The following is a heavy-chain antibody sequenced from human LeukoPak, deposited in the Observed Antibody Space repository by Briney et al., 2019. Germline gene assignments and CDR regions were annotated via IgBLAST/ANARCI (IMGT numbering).Heavy chain of an antibody. V-gene: IGHV3-20*01. CDR3: ARDTASPYYYGSGGYGMDV. CDR1: GFTFDDYG. D-gene: IGHD3-10*01. J-gene: IGHJ6*02. CDR2: INWNGGST. Sequence: GGSLRLFCVVSGFTFDDYGMSWVRQAPGKGLEWVSGINWNGGSTGYADSVKGRFTISRDNAKNSLYLQMNSLRAEDTALYHCARDTASPYYYGSGGYGMDVWGQGTTVTVSS.